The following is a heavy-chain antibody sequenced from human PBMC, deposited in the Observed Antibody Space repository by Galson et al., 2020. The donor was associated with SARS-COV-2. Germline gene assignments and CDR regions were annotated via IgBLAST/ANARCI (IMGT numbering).Heavy chain of an antibody. J-gene: IGHJ6*02. Sequence: GESLKISCAASGFTFNSYGMHWVRQAPGKGLEWVAVISDDESNKYYADSVKGRFTISRDDSKNTLYLQMHSLRAEDTAVYYCAKPVGGNYYYGMDVWGQGTTVTVSS. CDR1: GFTFNSYG. D-gene: IGHD1-26*01. V-gene: IGHV3-30*18. CDR3: AKPVGGNYYYGMDV. CDR2: ISDDESNK.